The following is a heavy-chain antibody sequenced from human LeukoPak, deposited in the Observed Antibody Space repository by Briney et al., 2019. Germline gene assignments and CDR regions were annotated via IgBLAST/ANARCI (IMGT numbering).Heavy chain of an antibody. CDR1: GYSISSGYY. CDR2: IYHSGST. V-gene: IGHV4-38-2*02. D-gene: IGHD3-22*01. CDR3: ARDNTDFLYYYDSSGYYEC. J-gene: IGHJ4*02. Sequence: SETLSLACTVSGYSISSGYYWGWIRQPPGKGLEWIGSIYHSGSTYYNPSLKSRVTISVDTSKNQFSLKLSSVTAADTAVYYCARDNTDFLYYYDSSGYYECWGQGTLVTVSS.